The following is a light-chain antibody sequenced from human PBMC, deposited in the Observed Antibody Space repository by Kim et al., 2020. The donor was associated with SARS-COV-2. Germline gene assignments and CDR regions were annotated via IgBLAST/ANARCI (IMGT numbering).Light chain of an antibody. V-gene: IGLV2-14*03. Sequence: PGTSITISCTGTSSYVGGYNYVSWYQQHPGKAPKLMIYDVSNRPSGVSNRFSGSKSGNTASLTISGLQAEDEADYYCSSYTSSARVFGGGTQLTVL. CDR1: SSYVGGYNY. CDR2: DVS. J-gene: IGLJ2*01. CDR3: SSYTSSARV.